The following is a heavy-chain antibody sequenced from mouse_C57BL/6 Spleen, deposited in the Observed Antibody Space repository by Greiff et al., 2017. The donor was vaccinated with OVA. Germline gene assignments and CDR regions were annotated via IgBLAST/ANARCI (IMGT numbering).Heavy chain of an antibody. CDR1: GYTFTDYE. CDR3: AREPQGAY. V-gene: IGHV1-15*01. D-gene: IGHD3-2*02. Sequence: QVQLKQSGAELVRPGASVTLSCKASGYTFTDYEMPWVKQTPVHGLEWIGAIDPETGGTAYNQKFKGKAILTADKSSSTAYMELRSLTSEDSAVYYCAREPQGAYWGQGTLVTVSA. J-gene: IGHJ3*01. CDR2: IDPETGGT.